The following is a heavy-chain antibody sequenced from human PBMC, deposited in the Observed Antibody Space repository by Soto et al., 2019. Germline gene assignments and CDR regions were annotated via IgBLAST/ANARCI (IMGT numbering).Heavy chain of an antibody. D-gene: IGHD2-2*01. CDR2: INACNGNT. CDR1: GYTFTRYA. CDR3: AICLYIVVVQAGILFSS. V-gene: IGHV1-3*01. J-gene: IGHJ5*01. Sequence: ASVKVSCKASGYTFTRYAMQWVRQAPGQRLEWMGWINACNGNTKYSQKFQGRVTITRDTSASTAYMELSSLRSEDTAVYYCAICLYIVVVQAGILFSSSGRRSPDTGSS.